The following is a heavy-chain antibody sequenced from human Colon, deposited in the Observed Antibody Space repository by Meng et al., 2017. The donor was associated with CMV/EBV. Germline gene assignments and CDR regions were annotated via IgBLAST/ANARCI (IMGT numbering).Heavy chain of an antibody. CDR3: AKQVGYCSSTGCLIDY. D-gene: IGHD2-2*01. V-gene: IGHV3-9*01. J-gene: IGHJ4*02. CDR2: ITWNSGRT. Sequence: GGSLRLSCAASGFTFDDYAMHWVRQAPGKGLEWVSSITWNSGRTGYVDSVEGRFTISRDNSKNTLYLQMNSLRAEDTAVYYCAKQVGYCSSTGCLIDYWGQGTLVTVSS. CDR1: GFTFDDYA.